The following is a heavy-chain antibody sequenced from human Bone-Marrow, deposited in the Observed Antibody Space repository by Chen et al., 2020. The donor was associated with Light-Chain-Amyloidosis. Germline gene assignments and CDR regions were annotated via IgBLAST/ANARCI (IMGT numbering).Heavy chain of an antibody. Sequence: QVQLVESGGGVVQPGRSLRLSCAASGFTFSSYAMHWVRQAPGKGLEWVAVISYDGSNKYYADSVKGRFTISRDNSKNTLYLQMNSLRAEDTAVYYCARDYTMIGRNGYFQHWGQGTLVTVSS. D-gene: IGHD3-10*02. CDR3: ARDYTMIGRNGYFQH. CDR1: GFTFSSYA. V-gene: IGHV3-30*01. CDR2: ISYDGSNK. J-gene: IGHJ1*01.